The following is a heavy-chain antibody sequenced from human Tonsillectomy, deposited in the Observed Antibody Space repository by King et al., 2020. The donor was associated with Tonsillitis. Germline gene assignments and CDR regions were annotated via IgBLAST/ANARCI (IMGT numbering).Heavy chain of an antibody. J-gene: IGHJ6*03. CDR3: ARDTSGLWGLYYYMDV. CDR1: GFTFSTYG. CDR2: IWYDGSNK. V-gene: IGHV3-33*08. D-gene: IGHD5-18*01. Sequence: VQLVQSGGGVVQPGRSLRLSCSASGFTFSTYGMHWVRQAPGKGLEWVAVIWYDGSNKYYADSVKGRFTISRDNSKNTLYLQMNSLRAEDTAVYYCARDTSGLWGLYYYMDVWGKGTTVTVSS.